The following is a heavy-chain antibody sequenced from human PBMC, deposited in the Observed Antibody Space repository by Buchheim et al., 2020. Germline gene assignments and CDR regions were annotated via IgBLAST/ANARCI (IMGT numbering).Heavy chain of an antibody. D-gene: IGHD3-22*01. V-gene: IGHV3-23*04. CDR3: AKTLRGSYYYDATGYSSDS. CDR2: IVGSGSTT. CDR1: GFTFPSYA. J-gene: IGHJ5*02. Sequence: EVQLVESGGHFVQPGGSLRLSCAASGFTFPSYAMIWVRQAPGKGLEWVSAIVGSGSTTSYADSVRGRFSISRDNSTDTLYLQMNSLRVEDTARYFCAKTLRGSYYYDATGYSSDSWGQGTL.